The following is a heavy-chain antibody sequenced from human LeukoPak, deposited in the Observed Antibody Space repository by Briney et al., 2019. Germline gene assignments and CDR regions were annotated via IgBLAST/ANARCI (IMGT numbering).Heavy chain of an antibody. D-gene: IGHD6-19*01. CDR2: INPNSGGT. V-gene: IGHV1-2*06. J-gene: IGHJ6*01. CDR3: ARDGSGLVPNYYYYGMNL. CDR1: GYIFTGYY. Sequence: ASVKVSCKASGYIFTGYYMHWVRQAPGQGLEWMGRINPNSGGTNYAQKFQGRVTMTRDTSISTAYMELRRLTSDDTAVSYSARDGSGLVPNYYYYGMNLWAQETTVTVSS.